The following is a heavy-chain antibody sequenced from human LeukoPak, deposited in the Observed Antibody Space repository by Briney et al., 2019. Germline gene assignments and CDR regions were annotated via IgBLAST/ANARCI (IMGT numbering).Heavy chain of an antibody. V-gene: IGHV4-30-2*01. Sequence: SETLSLTCTVSGGSIGSGGYYWSWVRQPPGEGLEWIGYIYHSGSTYYNPSLKSRVTISVDRSKNQFSLKLSSVTAADTAVYYCARETVGATISWGQGTLVTVSS. CDR2: IYHSGST. CDR1: GGSIGSGGYY. D-gene: IGHD1-26*01. J-gene: IGHJ4*02. CDR3: ARETVGATIS.